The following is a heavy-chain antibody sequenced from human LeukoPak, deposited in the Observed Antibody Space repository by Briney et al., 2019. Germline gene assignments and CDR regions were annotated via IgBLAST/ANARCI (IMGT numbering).Heavy chain of an antibody. CDR2: IYYSGSA. J-gene: IGHJ4*02. V-gene: IGHV4-31*03. CDR1: GGSISSGGYY. D-gene: IGHD2-15*01. Sequence: SETLSLTCTVSGGSISSGGYYWSWIRQHPGKGLEWIGYIYYSGSAYYNPSLKSRVTISVDTSENQFSLKLSSVTAADTAVYYCASLSCSGGSCRDYWGQGTLVTVSS. CDR3: ASLSCSGGSCRDY.